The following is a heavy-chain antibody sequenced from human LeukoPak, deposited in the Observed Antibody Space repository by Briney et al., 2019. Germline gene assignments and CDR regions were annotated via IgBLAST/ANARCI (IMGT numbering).Heavy chain of an antibody. J-gene: IGHJ4*02. D-gene: IGHD3-22*01. CDR1: GFTVSSNY. Sequence: GGSLRLSCAASGFTVSSNYMSWVRQAPGKGLEWVSVTYSGGSTYYADSVKGRFTISRDNSKNTLYLQMNSLRAEDTAVYYCARSYYYDSSGYWGQGTLVTVSS. CDR2: TYSGGST. CDR3: ARSYYYDSSGY. V-gene: IGHV3-66*01.